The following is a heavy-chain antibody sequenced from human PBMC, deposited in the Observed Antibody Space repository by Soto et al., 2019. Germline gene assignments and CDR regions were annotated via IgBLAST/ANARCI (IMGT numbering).Heavy chain of an antibody. CDR1: GFAFNSYA. V-gene: IGHV3-23*01. J-gene: IGHJ5*02. CDR2: ITNSGGST. D-gene: IGHD4-17*01. Sequence: GGSLRLSCVASGFAFNSYAMTWVRQAPGKGLEWVSTITNSGGSTYYADSVKGRFTISRDSSKNTLYMQMTTLTAEDTAIYYCTKEHDYGYYGWFDPWGQGTLVTVSS. CDR3: TKEHDYGYYGWFDP.